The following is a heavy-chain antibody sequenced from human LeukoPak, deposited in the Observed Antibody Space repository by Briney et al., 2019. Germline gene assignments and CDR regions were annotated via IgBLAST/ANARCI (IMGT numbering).Heavy chain of an antibody. V-gene: IGHV3-23*01. Sequence: GGSLRLSCAVSGFTFSSFAMSWVRQAPGKGLEWVSRISGNGTTTYYADSVRGRFSISRDNSKNMLYLQMDSLRAGDTALYYCAKDERGHCGGDCYVNWGQGHLVTVSS. J-gene: IGHJ4*02. CDR1: GFTFSSFA. CDR3: AKDERGHCGGDCYVN. D-gene: IGHD2-21*02. CDR2: ISGNGTTT.